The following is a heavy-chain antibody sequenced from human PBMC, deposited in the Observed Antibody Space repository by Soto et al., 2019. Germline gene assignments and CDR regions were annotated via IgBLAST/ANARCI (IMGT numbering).Heavy chain of an antibody. CDR1: GFTFSSYA. Sequence: PGGSLRLSCAASGFTFSSYAMSWVRQAPGKGLEWVSAISGSGGSTYYADSVKGRFTISRDNSNNTLYLQMNSLRAEDTAVYYCARAFDSRDIVVVPAAPDYWGQGTLVTVSS. J-gene: IGHJ4*02. D-gene: IGHD2-2*01. CDR3: ARAFDSRDIVVVPAAPDY. V-gene: IGHV3-23*01. CDR2: ISGSGGST.